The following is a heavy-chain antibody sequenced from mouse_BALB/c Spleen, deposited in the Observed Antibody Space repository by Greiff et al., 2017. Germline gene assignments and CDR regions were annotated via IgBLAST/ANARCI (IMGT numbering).Heavy chain of an antibody. CDR3: ARYGDGYFLAY. D-gene: IGHD2-3*01. V-gene: IGHV1-7*01. CDR2: INPSTGYT. CDR1: GYTFTSYW. J-gene: IGHJ3*01. Sequence: QVQLQQSGAELAKPGASVKMSCKASGYTFTSYWMHWVKQRPGQGLEWIGYINPSTGYTEYNQKFKDKATLTADKSPSTAYMQLSSLTSEDSAVYYCARYGDGYFLAYWGQGTLVTVSA.